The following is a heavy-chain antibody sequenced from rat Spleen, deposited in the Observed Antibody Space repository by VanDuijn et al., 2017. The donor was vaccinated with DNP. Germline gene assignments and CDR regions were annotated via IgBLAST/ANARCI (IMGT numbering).Heavy chain of an antibody. J-gene: IGHJ3*01. CDR1: GFTFSNYG. V-gene: IGHV5-29*01. CDR3: ASHYYSGEWFAY. D-gene: IGHD1-1*01. Sequence: EVQLVESDGGLVQPGRSLKLSCAASGFTFSNYGMAWVRQAPTKGLECVATISYDGSSTYYRDSVKHRFTISRDNAKSTLYLQMDSLRSEDTATYYCASHYYSGEWFAYWGQGTLVTVSS. CDR2: ISYDGSST.